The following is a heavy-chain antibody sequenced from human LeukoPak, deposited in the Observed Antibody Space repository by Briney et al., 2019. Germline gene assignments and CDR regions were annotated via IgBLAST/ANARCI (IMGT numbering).Heavy chain of an antibody. CDR2: IYYSGGT. D-gene: IGHD5-18*01. J-gene: IGHJ4*02. V-gene: IGHV4-59*08. Sequence: PSETLSLTCTVSGGSISSYYWSWIRQPPGKGLDWIGYIYYSGGTKYNPSLKSRVTISIDTSKNQFSLKLSSVTAADTAVYYCARHGDTTMLTEVDYWGQGTLVTVSS. CDR3: ARHGDTTMLTEVDY. CDR1: GGSISSYY.